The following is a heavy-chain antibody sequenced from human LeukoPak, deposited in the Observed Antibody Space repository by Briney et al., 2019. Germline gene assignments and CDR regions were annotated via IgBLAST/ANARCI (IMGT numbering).Heavy chain of an antibody. J-gene: IGHJ4*02. CDR1: GFTFSSYA. Sequence: GGSLRLSCAASGFTFSSYAMHWVRQAPGKGLEWVPALSGNAESTYYADSVKGRFTISRDNSKKTLYLQMNSLRAEDTAIYYCARDVHYDFWSGDYFAYWGQGILVTVSS. V-gene: IGHV3-23*01. D-gene: IGHD3-3*01. CDR2: LSGNAEST. CDR3: ARDVHYDFWSGDYFAY.